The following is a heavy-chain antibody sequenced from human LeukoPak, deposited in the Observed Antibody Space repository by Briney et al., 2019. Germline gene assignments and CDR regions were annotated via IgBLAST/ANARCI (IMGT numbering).Heavy chain of an antibody. V-gene: IGHV3-9*03. J-gene: IGHJ4*02. CDR2: ISWNSGSI. CDR1: GFTFDDYA. CDR3: ARGRGHPGGYFDY. D-gene: IGHD3-10*01. Sequence: PGRSLRLSCAASGFTFDDYAMHWVRQAPGKGLEWVSGISWNSGSIGYADSVKGRFTISRDNAKNSLYLQMNSLRAEDMALYCCARGRGHPGGYFDYWGQGTLVTVSS.